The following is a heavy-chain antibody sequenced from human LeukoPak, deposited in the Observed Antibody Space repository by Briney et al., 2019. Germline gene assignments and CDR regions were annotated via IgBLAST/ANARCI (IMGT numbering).Heavy chain of an antibody. CDR3: ARDFPSATGAWDRWFDA. J-gene: IGHJ5*02. CDR1: GGSISSNNYY. CDR2: IYYSGST. Sequence: PPETLSLTCTVSGGSISSNNYYWGWIRQPPGKGLEWIGSIYYSGSTYYNPSLKSRVTISVDTSKNQFSLKLSSVTAADTAVYYCARDFPSATGAWDRWFDAWGQGTLVTVSS. V-gene: IGHV4-39*02. D-gene: IGHD7-27*01.